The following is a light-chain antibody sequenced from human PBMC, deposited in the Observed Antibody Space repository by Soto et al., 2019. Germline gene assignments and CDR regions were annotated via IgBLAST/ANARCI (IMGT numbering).Light chain of an antibody. CDR3: QKYSSAPFT. CDR2: AAS. J-gene: IGKJ3*01. CDR1: QGITNF. Sequence: DIQMTQSPSSLSASVGDRVTITCRASQGITNFLAWYQQKPGTAPKLLIYAASTLHSGVPSRFSGSGYGPEFTLNISSLQPEDAATYYCQKYSSAPFTFGPGTKVEIK. V-gene: IGKV1-27*01.